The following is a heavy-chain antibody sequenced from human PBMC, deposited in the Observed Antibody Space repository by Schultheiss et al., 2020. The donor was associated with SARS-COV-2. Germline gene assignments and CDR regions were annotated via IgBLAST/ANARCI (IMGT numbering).Heavy chain of an antibody. V-gene: IGHV3-73*01. J-gene: IGHJ6*02. D-gene: IGHD5-12*01. CDR2: IRSKANSYAT. CDR3: TRHAGYDVYYYYYGMDV. CDR1: GFTFSGSA. Sequence: GESLKISCAASGFTFSGSAMHWVRQASGKGLEWVGRIRSKANSYATAYAASVKGRFTISRDDSKNTAYLQMNSLKTEDTAVYYCTRHAGYDVYYYYYGMDVWGQGTTVTVSS.